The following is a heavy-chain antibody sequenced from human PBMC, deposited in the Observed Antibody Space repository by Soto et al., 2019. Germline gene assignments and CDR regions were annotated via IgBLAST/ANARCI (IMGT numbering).Heavy chain of an antibody. Sequence: GGSLRLSCAASGFTFSDYYMSWIRQAPGKGLEWVSYISSSGSTIYYADSVKGRFTISRDNAKNSLYLQMNSLRAEDTAVYYCARAIPYRFRGVIITPPYFDYWGQGTLVTVSS. CDR2: ISSSGSTI. J-gene: IGHJ4*02. V-gene: IGHV3-11*01. D-gene: IGHD3-10*01. CDR3: ARAIPYRFRGVIITPPYFDY. CDR1: GFTFSDYY.